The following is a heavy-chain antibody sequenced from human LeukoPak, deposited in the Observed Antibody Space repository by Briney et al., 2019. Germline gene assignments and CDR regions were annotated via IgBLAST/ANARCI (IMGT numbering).Heavy chain of an antibody. J-gene: IGHJ4*02. CDR2: IIPILGIA. Sequence: GASVKVSCKASGGTFSSYAISWVRQAPGQGLEWMGRIIPILGIANYAQKFQGRVTITADKSTSTAYMELSSLRSEDTAVYYCARGHLFFDWLLYYDYWGQGTLVTVSS. CDR3: ARGHLFFDWLLYYDY. CDR1: GGTFSSYA. D-gene: IGHD3-9*01. V-gene: IGHV1-69*04.